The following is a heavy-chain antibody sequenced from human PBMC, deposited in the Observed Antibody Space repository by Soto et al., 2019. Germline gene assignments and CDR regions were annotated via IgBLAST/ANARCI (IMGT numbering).Heavy chain of an antibody. CDR2: INHSGNT. CDR3: ANLIVFHSSYYHDY. V-gene: IGHV4-34*01. Sequence: SETLSLTCAVYGVPFSGYYWSWIRQSPGKGLEWIGEINHSGNTNYNPSLKGRVTMLVDTSKNQFSLSLSSVTAADTAVYYCANLIVFHSSYYHDYWGHGTLVTVSS. J-gene: IGHJ4*01. D-gene: IGHD1-26*01. CDR1: GVPFSGYY.